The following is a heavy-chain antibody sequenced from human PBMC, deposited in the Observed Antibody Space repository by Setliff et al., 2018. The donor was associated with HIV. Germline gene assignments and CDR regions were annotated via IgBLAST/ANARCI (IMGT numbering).Heavy chain of an antibody. CDR3: ARGYYNHDD. CDR2: INTDGSST. Sequence: LRLSCAASGFTFSSLWMHWVRQAPGKGLVWVSRINTDGSSTSYADSVKGRFTISRENAKNTLYLQMNSLRAEDTAVYYCARGYYNHDDWGQGTLVTVSS. CDR1: GFTFSSLW. D-gene: IGHD3-10*01. J-gene: IGHJ4*02. V-gene: IGHV3-74*01.